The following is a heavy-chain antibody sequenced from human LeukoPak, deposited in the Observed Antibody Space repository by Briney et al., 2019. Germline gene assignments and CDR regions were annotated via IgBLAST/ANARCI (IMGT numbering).Heavy chain of an antibody. V-gene: IGHV3-33*01. J-gene: IGHJ6*02. D-gene: IGHD3-16*01. CDR3: AREMMITFGGVDREYGMDV. CDR2: IWYDGSNK. Sequence: PGGSLRLSCAAPGFTFSSYGMHWVRQAPGKGLEWVAVIWYDGSNKYYADSVKGRLTISRDNSKNTLYLQMNSLRAEDTAVYYCAREMMITFGGVDREYGMDVWGQGTTVTVSS. CDR1: GFTFSSYG.